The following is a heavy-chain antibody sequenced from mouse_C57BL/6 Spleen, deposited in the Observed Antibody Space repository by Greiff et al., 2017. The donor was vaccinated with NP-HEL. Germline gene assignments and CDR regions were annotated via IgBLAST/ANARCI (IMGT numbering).Heavy chain of an antibody. CDR3: ARGLRYFDY. CDR2: INYDGSST. V-gene: IGHV5-16*01. Sequence: EVKLVESEGGLVQPGSSMKLSCTASGFTFSDYYMAWVRQVPEKGLEWVANINYDGSSTYYLDSLKSRFIISRDNAKNILYLQMSSLKSEDTATYYCARGLRYFDYWGQGTTLTVSS. J-gene: IGHJ2*01. CDR1: GFTFSDYY.